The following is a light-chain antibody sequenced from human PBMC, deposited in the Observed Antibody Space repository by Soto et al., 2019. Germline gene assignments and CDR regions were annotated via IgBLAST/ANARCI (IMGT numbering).Light chain of an antibody. CDR3: QKYNSVPRT. J-gene: IGKJ3*01. Sequence: DIQMTQSPSSLSASVGDRVTITCRASQGIGNYLAWYQQKPGKVPKLLIYAASTLQSGVPSRFSGSGSGTEFTLTISSLQPEDVATCYCQKYNSVPRTFGPGTKVDIK. CDR1: QGIGNY. CDR2: AAS. V-gene: IGKV1-27*01.